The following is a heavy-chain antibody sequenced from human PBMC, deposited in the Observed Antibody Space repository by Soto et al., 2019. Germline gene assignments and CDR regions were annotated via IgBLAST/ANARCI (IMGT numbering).Heavy chain of an antibody. CDR1: GYTFTGYY. J-gene: IGHJ6*02. D-gene: IGHD6-19*01. V-gene: IGHV1-2*02. CDR3: ARDKGIAVAGKDPPLRRAYYYYGMDV. CDR2: INPNSGGT. Sequence: GPSVKVSCKAAGYTFTGYYMHWVRQAPGQGLEWMGWINPNSGGTNYAQKFQGRVTMTRDTSISTAYMELSRLRSDDTAVYYCARDKGIAVAGKDPPLRRAYYYYGMDVSGQGT.